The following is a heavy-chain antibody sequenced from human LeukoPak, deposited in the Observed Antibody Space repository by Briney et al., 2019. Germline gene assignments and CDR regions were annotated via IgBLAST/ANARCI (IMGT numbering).Heavy chain of an antibody. CDR3: VKEADQSVRYFDY. J-gene: IGHJ4*02. Sequence: HPGGSLRLSCAASGFTFNKHGAHWVRQAPGKGPEWVAVIRDDGTQRYYGDSVKGRFTISRDNSKSILYLQMNSLTAEDTAVYYCVKEADQSVRYFDYWGQGTLVTVSS. D-gene: IGHD4-17*01. CDR1: GFTFNKHG. V-gene: IGHV3-30*02. CDR2: IRDDGTQR.